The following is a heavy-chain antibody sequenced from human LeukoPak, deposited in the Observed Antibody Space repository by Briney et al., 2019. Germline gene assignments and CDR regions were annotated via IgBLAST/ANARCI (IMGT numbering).Heavy chain of an antibody. J-gene: IGHJ4*02. CDR2: ISFSGST. V-gene: IGHV4-31*03. CDR1: GGSISKGGYY. Sequence: SETLSLTCTVSGGSISKGGYYCSWIRQHPEKGLEWIGYISFSGSTYYNPSLKSRVTISADTSKNQFSLRLSSVTAADTAVFYCARDCVDWGQGTLVTVSS. CDR3: ARDCVD.